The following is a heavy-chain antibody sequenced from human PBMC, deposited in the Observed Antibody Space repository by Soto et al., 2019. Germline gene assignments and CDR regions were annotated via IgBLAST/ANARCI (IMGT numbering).Heavy chain of an antibody. CDR1: GFIFSNYV. V-gene: IGHV3-23*04. CDR3: AKRPRALLTFDY. CDR2: ISDSGGTS. J-gene: IGHJ4*02. D-gene: IGHD1-26*01. Sequence: EVQLVDSGGGLLEPGGSLRLSCAASGFIFSNYVMSWVRQAPGKGLGWVSSISDSGGTSYYADSVTGRFTISRDNSKNTLYLQMNSLRAQDTAIYYCAKRPRALLTFDYWGQGTLVTVSS.